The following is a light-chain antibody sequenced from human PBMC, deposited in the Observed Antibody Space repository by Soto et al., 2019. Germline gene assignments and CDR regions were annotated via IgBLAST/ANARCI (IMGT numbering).Light chain of an antibody. CDR2: EVS. V-gene: IGLV2-14*01. Sequence: QSVLTQPASVSGSPGQSITISCTGTNSDVGGYNYVSWYQQXPGXXPELMIYEVSHRPSGVSNRFSGSKSDNTASLTISGLQAEDEADYYCSSYTSISTLYVFGTGTKVTVL. J-gene: IGLJ1*01. CDR1: NSDVGGYNY. CDR3: SSYTSISTLYV.